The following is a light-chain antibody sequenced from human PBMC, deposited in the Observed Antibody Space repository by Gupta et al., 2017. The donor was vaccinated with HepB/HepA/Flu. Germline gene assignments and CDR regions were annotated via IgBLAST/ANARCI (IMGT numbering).Light chain of an antibody. J-gene: IGLJ2*01. V-gene: IGLV2-18*02. Sequence: QSSLTQPPSVSGSPGQSVTISRPGPISDIGSYNRVSWYQHSPGTAPKVMIYEVSNRPSGVPDRFSGSKSGNTASLTISGLQAEDESDYYCSSYTSSSNFMVLGGGTKLTVL. CDR1: ISDIGSYNR. CDR3: SSYTSSSNFMV. CDR2: EVS.